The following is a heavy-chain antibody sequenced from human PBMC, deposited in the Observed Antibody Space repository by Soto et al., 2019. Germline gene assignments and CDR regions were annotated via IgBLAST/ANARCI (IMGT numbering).Heavy chain of an antibody. CDR3: ARVARLAAAAGGGMGYYFDY. Sequence: SETLSLTCTVSGGSISSGGYYWSWIRQHPGKGLEWIGYIYYSGSTYYNPSLKSRVTISVDTSKNQFSLKLSSVTAADTAVYYCARVARLAAAAGGGMGYYFDYWGQGTLVTVSS. CDR1: GGSISSGGYY. J-gene: IGHJ4*02. D-gene: IGHD6-13*01. V-gene: IGHV4-31*03. CDR2: IYYSGST.